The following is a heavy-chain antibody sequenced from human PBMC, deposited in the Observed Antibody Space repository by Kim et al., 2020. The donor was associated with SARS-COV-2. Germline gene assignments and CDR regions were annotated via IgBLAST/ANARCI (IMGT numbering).Heavy chain of an antibody. D-gene: IGHD5-12*01. V-gene: IGHV5-51*01. J-gene: IGHJ4*02. CDR1: GYSFTSYW. CDR2: IYPGDSDT. CDR3: ARHWPDVEMATIATIDY. Sequence: GESLKISCKGSGYSFTSYWIGWVRQMPGKGLEWMGIIYPGDSDTRYSPSFQGQVTISADKSISTAYLQWSSLKASDTAMYYCARHWPDVEMATIATIDYWGQGTLVTVSS.